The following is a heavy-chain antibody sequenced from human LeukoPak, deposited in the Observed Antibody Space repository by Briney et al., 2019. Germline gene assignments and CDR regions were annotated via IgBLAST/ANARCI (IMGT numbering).Heavy chain of an antibody. CDR1: GGSISSYY. D-gene: IGHD6-13*01. V-gene: IGHV4-4*02. J-gene: IGHJ6*03. CDR2: IYHSGST. CDR3: AKYIAAAGTHYYYYMDV. Sequence: PSETLSLTCTVSGGSISSYYWSWVRQPPGKGLEWIGEIYHSGSTNYNPSLKSRVTISVDKSKNQFSLKLSSVTAADTAVYYCAKYIAAAGTHYYYYMDVWGKGTTVTVSS.